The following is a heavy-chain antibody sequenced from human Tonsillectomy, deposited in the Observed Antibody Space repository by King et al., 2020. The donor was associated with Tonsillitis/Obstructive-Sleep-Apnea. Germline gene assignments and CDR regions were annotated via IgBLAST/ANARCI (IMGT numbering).Heavy chain of an antibody. CDR2: ISSSSSYT. D-gene: IGHD4-17*01. V-gene: IGHV3-11*05. J-gene: IGHJ4*02. CDR1: GFTFSDFY. CDR3: ATTVTTPGLDY. Sequence: VQLVESGGALVKPGGSLRLSCAASGFTFSDFYMSWIRQAPGKGLEWVSYISSSSSYTNYADSVTGRFTISRDNAKNSLYLQMNSLRAEDTAVYYCATTVTTPGLDYWGQGTLVTVSS.